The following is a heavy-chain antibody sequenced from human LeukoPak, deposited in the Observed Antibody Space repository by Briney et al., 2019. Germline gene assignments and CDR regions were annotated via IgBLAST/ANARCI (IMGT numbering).Heavy chain of an antibody. Sequence: SETLSLTCTVSGGSFTDYFWGWIRQPPGKGLEWIGSIYYSGRTFYNPSLKNRVRISLATSKAQFSLNLDSVTAADTAVYFCTRDRAHGTQDYWGQGTLVTVS. CDR2: IYYSGRT. V-gene: IGHV4-39*07. CDR3: TRDRAHGTQDY. D-gene: IGHD1-26*01. J-gene: IGHJ4*02. CDR1: GGSFTDYF.